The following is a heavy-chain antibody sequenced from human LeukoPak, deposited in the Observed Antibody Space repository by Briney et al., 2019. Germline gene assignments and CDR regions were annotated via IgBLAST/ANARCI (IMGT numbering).Heavy chain of an antibody. D-gene: IGHD3-22*01. Sequence: PGRSLRLSCAASGFTFSSYGMHWVRQAPGKGLEWVAVISYDGSNKYYADSVKGRFTISRDNSKNTLYLQMNSLRAEDTAVYYCAKNYDSSGYYLDAFDIWGQGTMVTVSS. CDR2: ISYDGSNK. V-gene: IGHV3-30*18. CDR3: AKNYDSSGYYLDAFDI. CDR1: GFTFSSYG. J-gene: IGHJ3*02.